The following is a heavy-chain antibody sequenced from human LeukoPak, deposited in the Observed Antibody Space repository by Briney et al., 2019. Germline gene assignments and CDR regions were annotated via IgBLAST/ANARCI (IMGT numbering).Heavy chain of an antibody. D-gene: IGHD6-6*01. CDR2: IIPIFGTA. V-gene: IGHV1-69*06. Sequence: GASVKVSCKASGGTFSSYAISWVRQAPGQGLEWMGGIIPIFGTANYAQKFQGRVTITADKSTSTAYMELSSLRSEDTAVYYCARAGYSSSSDGYYYYYMDVWGKGTTVTVSS. J-gene: IGHJ6*03. CDR3: ARAGYSSSSDGYYYYYMDV. CDR1: GGTFSSYA.